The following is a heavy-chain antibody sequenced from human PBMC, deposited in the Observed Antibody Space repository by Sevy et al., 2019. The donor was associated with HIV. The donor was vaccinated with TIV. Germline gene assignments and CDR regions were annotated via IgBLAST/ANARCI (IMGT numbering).Heavy chain of an antibody. D-gene: IGHD3-3*01. J-gene: IGHJ4*02. Sequence: GGSLRLSCAASGFTFSSYSMNWVRQAPGKGLEWVSYISSSSSTIYYADSVKGRSTISRDNAKNSLYLQMNSLRAEDTAVYYCARDTVLRFLEWLPFDYWGQGTLVTVSS. CDR2: ISSSSSTI. CDR1: GFTFSSYS. CDR3: ARDTVLRFLEWLPFDY. V-gene: IGHV3-48*01.